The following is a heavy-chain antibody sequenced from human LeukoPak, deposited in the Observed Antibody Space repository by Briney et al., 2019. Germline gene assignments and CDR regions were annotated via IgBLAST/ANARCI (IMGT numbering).Heavy chain of an antibody. J-gene: IGHJ6*03. CDR1: GFPVSSNY. CDR3: AKDATAVVGTVYMDV. Sequence: PGGSLRLSCAASGFPVSSNYMSWVRQAPGKGLEWISHISNTGDIIHYADSVEGRFTISRDNAKNSLYLQMNSLRAEDTAVYYCAKDATAVVGTVYMDVWGTGTTVTISS. CDR2: ISNTGDII. D-gene: IGHD6-13*01. V-gene: IGHV3-11*04.